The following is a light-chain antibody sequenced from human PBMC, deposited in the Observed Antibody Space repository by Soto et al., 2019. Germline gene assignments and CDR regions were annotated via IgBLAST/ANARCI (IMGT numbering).Light chain of an antibody. CDR2: GAS. CDR1: QSVSSSY. V-gene: IGKV3-20*01. CDR3: QQHGSSPRT. Sequence: EIVLTQSPGTLSLSPGERATLSRRASQSVSSSYLAWYQQKPGQAPRLLIYGASSRATGIPDRFSGSGSGTDFTITISRLEPEDSAVYYCQQHGSSPRTFGQGTKVEI. J-gene: IGKJ1*01.